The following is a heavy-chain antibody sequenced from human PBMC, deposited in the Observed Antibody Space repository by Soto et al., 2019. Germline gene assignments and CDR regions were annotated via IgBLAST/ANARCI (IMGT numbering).Heavy chain of an antibody. CDR3: ARRYGALFDY. CDR1: GGSISSYY. Sequence: QVQLQESGPGLVKPSETLSLTCTVSGGSISSYYWSWIRQPPGKGLEWIGYIYYSGSTNYNPSLRSRVTISVDTSKNQFSLKLSSVTAAATAVYYSARRYGALFDYWGQGTLVTVSS. D-gene: IGHD4-17*01. J-gene: IGHJ4*02. V-gene: IGHV4-59*08. CDR2: IYYSGST.